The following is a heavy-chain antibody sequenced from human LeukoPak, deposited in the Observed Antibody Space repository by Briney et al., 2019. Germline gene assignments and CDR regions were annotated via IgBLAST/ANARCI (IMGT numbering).Heavy chain of an antibody. CDR3: ARGIAVAGTWVGYYYYYMDV. J-gene: IGHJ6*03. D-gene: IGHD6-19*01. V-gene: IGHV4-61*01. CDR2: IYYSGST. CDR1: GGSISSSSYY. Sequence: SETLSLTCTVSGGSISSSSYYWSWIRQPPGKGLEWIGYIYYSGSTNYNPSLKSRVTISVDTSKNQFSLKLSSVTAADTAVYYCARGIAVAGTWVGYYYYYMDVWGKGTTVTISS.